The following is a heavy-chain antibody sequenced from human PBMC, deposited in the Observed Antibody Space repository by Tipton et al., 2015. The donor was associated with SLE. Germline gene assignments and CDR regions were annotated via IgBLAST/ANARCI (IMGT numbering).Heavy chain of an antibody. CDR1: GYSISSGYY. CDR2: INHSGST. V-gene: IGHV4-38-2*01. CDR3: ARRPDWGSEVRIPFDY. D-gene: IGHD7-27*01. J-gene: IGHJ4*02. Sequence: TLSLTCAVSGYSISSGYYWGWIRQSPGKGLEWIGEINHSGSTNYNPSLKSRLTISVDTSKNQFSLKLSSVTAADTAVYYCARRPDWGSEVRIPFDYWGQGTLVTVSS.